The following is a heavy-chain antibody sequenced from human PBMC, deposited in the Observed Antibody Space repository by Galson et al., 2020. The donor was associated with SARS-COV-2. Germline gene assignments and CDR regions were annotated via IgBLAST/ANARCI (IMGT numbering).Heavy chain of an antibody. D-gene: IGHD6-19*01. Sequence: ASVTVSCKASGYRFTSNDISWVRQATGKGLEWMGWMNSNSGNNRYAQKFQGRVTMTRNTSISTAYMELNSLTSEDTAVYYCARGRQWQIHGSDYWGQGTLVTVSS. CDR1: GYRFTSND. J-gene: IGHJ4*02. CDR3: ARGRQWQIHGSDY. V-gene: IGHV1-8*02. CDR2: MNSNSGNN.